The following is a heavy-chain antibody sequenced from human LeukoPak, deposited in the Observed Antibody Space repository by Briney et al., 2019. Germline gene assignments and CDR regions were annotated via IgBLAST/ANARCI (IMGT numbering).Heavy chain of an antibody. J-gene: IGHJ4*02. Sequence: SEALSLTCTVSGGSISSSSYYWGWIRQPPGKGLEWIGRIYYSGSTYYNPSLKSRVTTSVDTSKNQFSLKLSSVTAADTAVYYCACIAVADLYYFDYWGQGTLVTVSS. CDR1: GGSISSSSYY. D-gene: IGHD6-19*01. V-gene: IGHV4-39*07. CDR2: IYYSGST. CDR3: ACIAVADLYYFDY.